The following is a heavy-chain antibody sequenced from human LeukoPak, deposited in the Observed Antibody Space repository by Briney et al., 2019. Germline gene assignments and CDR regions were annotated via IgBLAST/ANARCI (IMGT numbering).Heavy chain of an antibody. V-gene: IGHV1-2*02. CDR3: ARDGDFKTYYYGSGTPGCFDY. D-gene: IGHD3-10*01. CDR2: INPNSGGT. J-gene: IGHJ4*02. Sequence: ASVKVSCKASGYTFTGYYMHWVRQAPGQGLEWMGWINPNSGGTNYAQKFQGRVTMTRDTSISTAYMELSRLRSDDTAVYYCARDGDFKTYYYGSGTPGCFDYWGQGTLVTVSS. CDR1: GYTFTGYY.